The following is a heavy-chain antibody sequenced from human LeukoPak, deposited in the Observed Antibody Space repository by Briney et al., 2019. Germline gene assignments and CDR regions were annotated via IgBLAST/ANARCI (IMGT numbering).Heavy chain of an antibody. CDR3: ARAKPKNMVRGLIMRRESRYYFDY. V-gene: IGHV3-53*01. D-gene: IGHD3-10*01. CDR1: GFTFDDYA. J-gene: IGHJ4*02. Sequence: PGGSLRLSCAASGFTFDDYAMHWVRQAPGKGLEWVSVIYSGGSTYYADSVKGRFTISRDNSKSTLYIQMNSLRAEDTAVYYCARAKPKNMVRGLIMRRESRYYFDYWGQGTLVTVSS. CDR2: IYSGGST.